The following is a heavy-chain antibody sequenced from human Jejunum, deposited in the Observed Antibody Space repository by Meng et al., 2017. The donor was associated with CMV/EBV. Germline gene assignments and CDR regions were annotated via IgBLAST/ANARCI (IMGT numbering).Heavy chain of an antibody. D-gene: IGHD6-19*01. CDR1: GFTFSSYG. Sequence: SCSASGFTFSSYGILWVRQAPGKGLEWVAVIWYDGSQKYHSDSVKGRFTISRDNSKNTADLQMNSLRVDDTALYYCARLGSGWSIDYWGQGTLVTVSS. V-gene: IGHV3-33*01. CDR3: ARLGSGWSIDY. J-gene: IGHJ4*02. CDR2: IWYDGSQK.